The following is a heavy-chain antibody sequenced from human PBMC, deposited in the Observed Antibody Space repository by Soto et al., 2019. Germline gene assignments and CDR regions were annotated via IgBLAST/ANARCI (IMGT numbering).Heavy chain of an antibody. CDR1: GFTLTSFD. CDR3: AKDVLRFLEWLAFYGTDV. Sequence: SCKGFGFTLTSFDINRGGKGTGKRVEWMGWMNPNSGNTGYAQKFQGRVTMTRNTSISTAYMELSSLRSEDTAVYYCAKDVLRFLEWLAFYGTDVWGQGTTVTVSS. CDR2: MNPNSGNT. V-gene: IGHV1-8*01. J-gene: IGHJ6*02. D-gene: IGHD3-3*01.